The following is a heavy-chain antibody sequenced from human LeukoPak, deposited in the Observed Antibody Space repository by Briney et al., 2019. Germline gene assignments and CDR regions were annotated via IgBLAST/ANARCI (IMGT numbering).Heavy chain of an antibody. CDR1: GFTFSSYA. CDR3: ARGDDFWSGYSGNWFDP. CDR2: ISGSGGST. Sequence: GGSLRLSCAASGFTFSSYAMSWVRQAPGKGLEWVSGISGSGGSTYYADSVKGRFTISRDNAKNSLYLQMNSLRAEDTAVYYCARGDDFWSGYSGNWFDPWGQGTLVTVSS. D-gene: IGHD3-3*01. J-gene: IGHJ5*02. V-gene: IGHV3-23*01.